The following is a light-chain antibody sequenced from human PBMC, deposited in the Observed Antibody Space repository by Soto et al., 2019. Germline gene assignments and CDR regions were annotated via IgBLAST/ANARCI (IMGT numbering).Light chain of an antibody. CDR2: DVS. CDR1: SSDVGGYNY. CDR3: SSXXSSSTV. J-gene: IGLJ1*01. Sequence: QSVLTQPASVSGSPGQSITISCTGTSSDVGGYNYVSWYQQHPGKAPKLMIYDVSNRPSGVSNRFSGSKSGNTASLTISGLQAXDXXXYYCSSXXSSSTVFGTGTKLTVL. V-gene: IGLV2-14*01.